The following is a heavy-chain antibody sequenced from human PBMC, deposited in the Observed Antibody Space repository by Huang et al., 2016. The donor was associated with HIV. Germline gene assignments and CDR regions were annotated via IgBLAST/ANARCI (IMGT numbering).Heavy chain of an antibody. J-gene: IGHJ4*02. Sequence: EVQLLESGGGLVQPGGSLRLSCAASGFTFIDFAMSWVRQAPGNGLAWDPAIRGSGYSAYKDDSVKGRITNSRDNSKTTLYLQMNKLRVEDTAVYFCAKDPSSPYGDSYFEQWGQGTLVTVSP. D-gene: IGHD4-17*01. CDR1: GFTFIDFA. CDR3: AKDPSSPYGDSYFEQ. CDR2: IRGSGYSA. V-gene: IGHV3-23*01.